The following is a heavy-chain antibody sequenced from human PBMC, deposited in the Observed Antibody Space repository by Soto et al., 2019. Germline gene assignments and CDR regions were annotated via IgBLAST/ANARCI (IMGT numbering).Heavy chain of an antibody. CDR1: GGSVTNSSYY. D-gene: IGHD4-4*01. CDR2: VYHRERS. CDR3: VGQLTTVITQAYFDY. V-gene: IGHV4-39*05. Sequence: SETPSLTCTVSGGSVTNSSYYWRWIRQSPGNGHEWIGTVYHRERSYSQSSVKSRATISVATSTTRFCLNLTSVTASDTTVYFCVGQLTTVITQAYFDYSGPGALVT. J-gene: IGHJ4*02.